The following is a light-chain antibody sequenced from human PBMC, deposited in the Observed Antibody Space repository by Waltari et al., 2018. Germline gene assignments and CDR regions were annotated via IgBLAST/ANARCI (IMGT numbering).Light chain of an antibody. CDR2: WAS. V-gene: IGKV4-1*01. CDR1: QSVLYSSNNNNY. J-gene: IGKJ1*01. CDR3: QQYYSTPWT. Sequence: DIVMTQSPDSLAVSLGERATINCKSSQSVLYSSNNNNYLARYQQKPGQPPKLLIYWASTRESGVPDRFSGSGSGTDFTLTISSLQAEDVAVYYCQQYYSTPWTFGQGTKVEIK.